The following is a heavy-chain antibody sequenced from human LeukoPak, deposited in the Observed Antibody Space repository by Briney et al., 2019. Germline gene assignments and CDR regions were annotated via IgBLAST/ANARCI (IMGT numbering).Heavy chain of an antibody. CDR3: TTDPVSFEGIIAPFDY. Sequence: GESLRLSCAASGFTFKHAFLSWVRQAPGKGLEWVARIKSKSDGEVTDYAAPVKGRFVISRDDSNSTVYLQMNSLKTEDTAVYFCTTDPVSFEGIIAPFDYWGQGTLVTVSS. CDR1: GFTFKHAF. D-gene: IGHD3-16*02. J-gene: IGHJ4*02. CDR2: IKSKSDGEVT. V-gene: IGHV3-15*01.